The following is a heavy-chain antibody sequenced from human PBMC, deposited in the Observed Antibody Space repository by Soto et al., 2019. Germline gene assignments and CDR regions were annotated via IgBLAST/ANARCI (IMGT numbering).Heavy chain of an antibody. D-gene: IGHD1-26*01. CDR2: TSYKSKWYY. Sequence: QVQLQQSSPGLVKPSQALSLTCDISGDSVSSNSAGWNWIRPTPSRGLEWPGRTSYKSKWYYTYAASVNSRRSVSADTSKNQFSLLLTSVTSEDTAVYYCARGSWVDVSGHFYMDVWDKGTTVSVSS. V-gene: IGHV6-1*01. J-gene: IGHJ6*03. CDR1: GDSVSSNSAG. CDR3: ARGSWVDVSGHFYMDV.